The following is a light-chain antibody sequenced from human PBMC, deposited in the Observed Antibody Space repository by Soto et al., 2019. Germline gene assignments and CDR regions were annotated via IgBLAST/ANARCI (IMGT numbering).Light chain of an antibody. V-gene: IGKV3-20*01. Sequence: EIVLTQSPGTLSLSPGERATLSCRASQSVSDMYLAWYQQKPGQAPRLLIYASNRATGIPDRFSGSGSGTDFTLTTSRLELEDFAVYYCQHYGTSALFGRGTKVVIK. J-gene: IGKJ3*01. CDR3: QHYGTSAL. CDR1: QSVSDMY. CDR2: AS.